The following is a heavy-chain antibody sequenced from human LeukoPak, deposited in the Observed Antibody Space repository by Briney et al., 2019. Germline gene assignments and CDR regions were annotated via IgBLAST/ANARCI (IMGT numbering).Heavy chain of an antibody. CDR3: AKGPDLSSWYFDY. D-gene: IGHD6-13*01. V-gene: IGHV3-21*01. CDR2: ISSSSSYI. Sequence: GGSLRLSCAASGFTFSTYTMNWVRQAPGKGLEWVSSISSSSSYIYYADSVKGRFTISRDNAKNSLYLQMNSLRAEDTAVYYCAKGPDLSSWYFDYWGQGTLVTVSS. CDR1: GFTFSTYT. J-gene: IGHJ4*02.